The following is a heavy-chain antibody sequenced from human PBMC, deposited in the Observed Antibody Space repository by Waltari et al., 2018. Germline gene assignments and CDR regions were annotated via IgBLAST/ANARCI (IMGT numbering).Heavy chain of an antibody. J-gene: IGHJ4*02. CDR1: GGSISSSSYS. CDR3: ASTTVVTRVDYFDY. D-gene: IGHD4-17*01. Sequence: QLPLQESGPGLVKPSETLSLTCPVSGGSISSSSYSWGWIRQPPGKGLEWIGSIYYSGSTYYNPSLKSRVTISVDTSKNQFSLKLSSVTAADTAVYYCASTTVVTRVDYFDYWGQGTLVTVSS. CDR2: IYYSGST. V-gene: IGHV4-39*01.